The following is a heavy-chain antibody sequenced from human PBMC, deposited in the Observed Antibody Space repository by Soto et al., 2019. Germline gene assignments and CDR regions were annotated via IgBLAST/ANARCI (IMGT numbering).Heavy chain of an antibody. CDR3: ARVDGWELPHAILPGSIDY. CDR2: ISYDGSNK. J-gene: IGHJ4*02. D-gene: IGHD1-26*01. V-gene: IGHV3-30-3*01. CDR1: GFTFSSYA. Sequence: QVQLVESGGGVVQPGRSLRLSCAASGFTFSSYAMHWVRQAPGKGLEWVAVISYDGSNKYYADSVKGRFTISRDNSKNTLYLQMNSLRAEDTAVYYCARVDGWELPHAILPGSIDYWGQGTLVTVSS.